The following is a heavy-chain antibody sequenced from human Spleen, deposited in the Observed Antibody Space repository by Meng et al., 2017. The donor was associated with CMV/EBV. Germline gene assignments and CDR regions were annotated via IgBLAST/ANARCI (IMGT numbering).Heavy chain of an antibody. D-gene: IGHD4-11*01. CDR1: GGSFSGYY. J-gene: IGHJ4*02. CDR3: ARTQPYSNVVDY. CDR2: INHSGST. V-gene: IGHV4-34*01. Sequence: SETLSLTCAVDGGSFSGYYWTWIRQPPGKGLEWIGEINHSGSTSYNPSLKSRVTMSVDTSMNQFSLKLSSVTAADTAVYYCARTQPYSNVVDYWGQGTLVTVSS.